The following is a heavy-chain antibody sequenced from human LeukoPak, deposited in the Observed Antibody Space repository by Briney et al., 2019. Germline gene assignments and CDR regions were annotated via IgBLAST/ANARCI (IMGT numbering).Heavy chain of an antibody. CDR1: GGSISSSHW. Sequence: PSETLSLTCAVSGGSISSSHWWSWVRQPPGKGLEWIGEIYHSGSTNYNPSLKSRVTISVDKTKNHFSLKLSSVTAADTAVYYCARLRFGELYYFDYWGQGTLVTVSS. D-gene: IGHD3-10*01. CDR2: IYHSGST. V-gene: IGHV4-4*02. J-gene: IGHJ4*02. CDR3: ARLRFGELYYFDY.